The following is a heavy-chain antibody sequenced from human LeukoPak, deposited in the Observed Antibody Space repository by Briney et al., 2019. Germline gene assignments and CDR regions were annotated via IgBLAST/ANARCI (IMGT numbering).Heavy chain of an antibody. J-gene: IGHJ4*02. Sequence: GGSLRLACAASGFTFSSYSMNWVRQAPRKGRGWVSRMISAGRSTTYADSVKARFTLSRDNARNTLYLQMSSLRAEDTAVYYCGRALYSGSYTMGYWGQGTLVTVSS. V-gene: IGHV3-74*01. CDR3: GRALYSGSYTMGY. CDR2: MISAGRST. D-gene: IGHD1-26*01. CDR1: GFTFSSYS.